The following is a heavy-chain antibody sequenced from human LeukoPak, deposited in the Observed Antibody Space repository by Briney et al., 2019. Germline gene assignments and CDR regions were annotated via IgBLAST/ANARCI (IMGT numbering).Heavy chain of an antibody. Sequence: ASVKVSCKVSGYTLTELSTHWVRQAPGKGLEWMGGFDPEDGETIYAQKFQGRVTMTEDTSTDTAYMELSSLRSEDTAVYYCATASGGRGQLRFLSNWFDPWGQGTLVTVSS. CDR2: FDPEDGET. J-gene: IGHJ5*02. CDR1: GYTLTELS. V-gene: IGHV1-24*01. D-gene: IGHD3-3*01. CDR3: ATASGGRGQLRFLSNWFDP.